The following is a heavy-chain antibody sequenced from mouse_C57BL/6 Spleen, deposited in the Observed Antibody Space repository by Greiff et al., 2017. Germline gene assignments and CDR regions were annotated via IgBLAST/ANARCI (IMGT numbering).Heavy chain of an antibody. V-gene: IGHV1-81*01. J-gene: IGHJ1*03. CDR1: GYTFTSYG. D-gene: IGHD1-1*01. CDR2: IYPRSGNT. Sequence: VQLQQSGAELARPGASVKLSCKASGYTFTSYGISWVKQGTGQGLEWIGEIYPRSGNTYYNEKFKGKATLTADKSSSTAYMELRSLTSEDSAVYFCARGVDWYFDVWGTGTTVTVSS. CDR3: ARGVDWYFDV.